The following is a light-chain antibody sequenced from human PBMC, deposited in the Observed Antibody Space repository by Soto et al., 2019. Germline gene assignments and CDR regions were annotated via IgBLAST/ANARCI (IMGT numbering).Light chain of an antibody. CDR1: QSVVTY. Sequence: EIVLTQSPVTLSLSPGETATLSCRASQSVVTYLAWYQQKPGQAPRLLIYDVSNRATGIPARFSGSGSGTDLILPSSSLEPEDFATYYCQQRSKLLTFGGGTKVEIK. J-gene: IGKJ4*01. CDR3: QQRSKLLT. V-gene: IGKV3-11*01. CDR2: DVS.